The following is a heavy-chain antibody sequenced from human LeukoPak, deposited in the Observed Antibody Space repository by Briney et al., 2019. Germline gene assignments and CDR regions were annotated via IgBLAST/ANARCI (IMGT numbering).Heavy chain of an antibody. Sequence: GGSLRLSCAASGFTFSSYSFNWVRQAPGKGLEWVSSINTVASYIYYADSVRGRFTISRDNAENSLWLQMNGLRAEDPAVYYCARLRRNSDRSGFYYYHDNWGQGTLVTVSS. V-gene: IGHV3-21*01. CDR3: ARLRRNSDRSGFYYYHDN. J-gene: IGHJ4*02. D-gene: IGHD3-22*01. CDR2: INTVASYI. CDR1: GFTFSSYS.